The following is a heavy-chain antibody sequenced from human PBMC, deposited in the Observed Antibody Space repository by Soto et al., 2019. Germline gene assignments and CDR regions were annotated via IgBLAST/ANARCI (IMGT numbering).Heavy chain of an antibody. Sequence: EVQLLESGGILVQPGGSLRLSCTASGFTFSDYAMHWVRQAPGKGLEWVSSIKAGAEHHAGSVTGRFTISRDNSKNTLYVQMNNLRAEDTAVYYCAKDGGRFFNEFETWGQGTMVTVSS. V-gene: IGHV3-23*01. J-gene: IGHJ3*02. CDR1: GFTFSDYA. D-gene: IGHD3-3*01. CDR3: AKDGGRFFNEFET. CDR2: IKAGAE.